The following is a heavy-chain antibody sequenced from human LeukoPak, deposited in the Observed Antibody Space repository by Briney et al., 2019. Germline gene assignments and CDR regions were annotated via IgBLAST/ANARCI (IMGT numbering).Heavy chain of an antibody. V-gene: IGHV3-7*01. Sequence: GGSLRLSCAASGFTFSDVWMSWVRQAPGKGPEWVANINQDGRAIYYVDSVKGRFSISRDNTNSLLYLQMDSLGAEDTAIYFCARDSYRSIDYWGRGTLVTVSS. J-gene: IGHJ4*02. D-gene: IGHD4-11*01. CDR3: ARDSYRSIDY. CDR1: GFTFSDVW. CDR2: INQDGRAI.